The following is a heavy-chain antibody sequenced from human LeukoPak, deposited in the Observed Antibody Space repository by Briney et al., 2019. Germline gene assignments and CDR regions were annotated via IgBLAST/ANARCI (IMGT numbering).Heavy chain of an antibody. CDR2: ISSSSSYI. D-gene: IGHD5-24*01. V-gene: IGHV3-21*04. Sequence: PGGSLRLSCAASGFTFSSYNMNWVRQAPGKGLEWVSSISSSSSYIYYADSVKGRFTISRDNAKNSLYLQMNSLRAEDTAVYYCARGVVEMATIFDYWGQGTLVTVSS. J-gene: IGHJ4*02. CDR1: GFTFSSYN. CDR3: ARGVVEMATIFDY.